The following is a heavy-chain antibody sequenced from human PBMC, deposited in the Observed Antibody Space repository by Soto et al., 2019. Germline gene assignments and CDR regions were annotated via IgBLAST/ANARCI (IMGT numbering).Heavy chain of an antibody. J-gene: IGHJ4*02. CDR1: GFTFSSYS. CDR3: GSYYYGSGSYGPINFDY. D-gene: IGHD3-10*01. V-gene: IGHV3-21*01. Sequence: GGSLRLSCAASGFTFSSYSMNWVRQAPGKGLEWVSSISSSSSYIYYADSVKGRFTISRDNAKNSLYLQMNSLRAEDTAVYYCGSYYYGSGSYGPINFDYWGQGTLVTVSS. CDR2: ISSSSSYI.